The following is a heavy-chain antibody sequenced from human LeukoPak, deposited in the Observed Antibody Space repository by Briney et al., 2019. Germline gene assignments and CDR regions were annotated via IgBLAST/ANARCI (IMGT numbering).Heavy chain of an antibody. V-gene: IGHV3-23*01. CDR3: ARHDGSGYYYPLDQ. D-gene: IGHD3-10*01. CDR2: VSSSGGIT. J-gene: IGHJ4*02. Sequence: PGGSLGLSCAASGFAFRSYGLSWVRQAPGKGLEWVSSVSSSGGITWNADSVKGRITISRDFSKNTLFLLMNSLRAEDTAIYYCARHDGSGYYYPLDQWGQGTLVTVSS. CDR1: GFAFRSYG.